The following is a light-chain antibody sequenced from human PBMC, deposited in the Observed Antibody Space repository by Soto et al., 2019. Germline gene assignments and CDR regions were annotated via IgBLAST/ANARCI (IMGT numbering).Light chain of an antibody. Sequence: DIQMTQSPSTLSASVGDRVTITCRASQSISRSLAWYQQNPGKAPKLLIFDASSLESGVPSRFSGSGSGTEFTLTISSLQPDDFAVYYCQQRSNWPPEGTFGPGTKVDIK. CDR3: QQRSNWPPEGT. J-gene: IGKJ3*01. CDR2: DAS. CDR1: QSISRS. V-gene: IGKV1-5*01.